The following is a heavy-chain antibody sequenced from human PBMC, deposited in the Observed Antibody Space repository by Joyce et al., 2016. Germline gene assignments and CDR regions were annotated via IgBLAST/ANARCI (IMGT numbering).Heavy chain of an antibody. V-gene: IGHV3-30*15. J-gene: IGHJ4*02. CDR1: GITFSSNA. CDR2: IAYDGSSK. Sequence: QVQLVESGGGVVQPGRSLRLSCAASGITFSSNAMHWVRQAPGKGLELVAVIAYDGSSKYYADSVKGRFTISRDNSKNTLDLQMSSLRAEDTAVYYCARDKWASAVAGTGFEYWGQGTLVTVSS. CDR3: ARDKWASAVAGTGFEY. D-gene: IGHD6-19*01.